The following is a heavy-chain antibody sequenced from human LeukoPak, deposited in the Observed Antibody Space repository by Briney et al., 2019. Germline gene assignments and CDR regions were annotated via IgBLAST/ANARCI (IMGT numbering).Heavy chain of an antibody. CDR1: GYTFTSYD. CDR3: ARGRYLLPFDY. D-gene: IGHD2-2*02. CDR2: MDPNSGNT. J-gene: IGHJ4*02. V-gene: IGHV1-8*01. Sequence: ASVKVSCKASGYTFTSYDINWVRQATGQGLEWMGWMDPNSGNTGYAQKFQGRATMTRNTSISTAYMELSSLRSEDTAVYYCARGRYLLPFDYWGQGTLVTVSS.